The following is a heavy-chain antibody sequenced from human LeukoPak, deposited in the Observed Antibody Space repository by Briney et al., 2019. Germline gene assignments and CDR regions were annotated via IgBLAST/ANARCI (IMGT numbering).Heavy chain of an antibody. Sequence: ASETLSLTCAVYGGSFSGYYWSWIRQPPGKGLEWIGEINHSGSTNYNPSLKSRVTISVDTSKNQFSLKLSSVTAADTAVYYCARADDYWGQGTLVTVSS. J-gene: IGHJ4*02. CDR1: GGSFSGYY. V-gene: IGHV4-34*01. CDR2: INHSGST. CDR3: ARADDY.